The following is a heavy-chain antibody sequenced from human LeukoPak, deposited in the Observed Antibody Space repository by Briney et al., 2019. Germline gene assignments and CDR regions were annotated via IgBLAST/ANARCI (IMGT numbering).Heavy chain of an antibody. CDR1: GFTFSSYA. CDR3: AKTRWSGFDAFDI. Sequence: GGSLRLSCAASGFTFSSYAMRWVRQAPGKGLEWVSGISGSGATTYYTDSVKGRFTISRDNPKNTLYLQMNSLRAEDTAVYYCAKTRWSGFDAFDIWGQGTMVTVSS. D-gene: IGHD2-15*01. V-gene: IGHV3-23*01. CDR2: ISGSGATT. J-gene: IGHJ3*02.